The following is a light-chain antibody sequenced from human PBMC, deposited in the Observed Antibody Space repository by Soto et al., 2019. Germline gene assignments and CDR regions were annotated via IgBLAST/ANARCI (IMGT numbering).Light chain of an antibody. CDR3: QQYNRWPWT. J-gene: IGKJ1*01. CDR1: ESVSSN. V-gene: IGKV3-15*01. Sequence: VMTQSPASLSVSPGEGATLSCRASESVSSNLAWYQQKPGQGPRLLVYGASTRATGIPARFSGSGSETDFTLTINSLQSEDFAVYYCQQYNRWPWTCGQGTTVEIK. CDR2: GAS.